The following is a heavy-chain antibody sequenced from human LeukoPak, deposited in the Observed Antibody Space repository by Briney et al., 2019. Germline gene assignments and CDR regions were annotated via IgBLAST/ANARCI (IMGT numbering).Heavy chain of an antibody. CDR1: GGSISSSSYY. CDR2: IYYSGST. D-gene: IGHD3-10*01. J-gene: IGHJ5*02. CDR3: ARDVRYWGGNWFDP. Sequence: SETLSLTCTVSGGSISSSSYYWGWIRQPPGKGLGWIGSIYYSGSTYYNPSLKSRVTISVDTSKNQFSLKLSSVTAADTAVYYCARDVRYWGGNWFDPWGQGTLVTVSS. V-gene: IGHV4-39*07.